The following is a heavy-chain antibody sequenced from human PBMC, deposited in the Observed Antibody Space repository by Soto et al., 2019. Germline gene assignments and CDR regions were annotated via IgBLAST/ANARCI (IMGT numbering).Heavy chain of an antibody. CDR2: IYFNGSP. D-gene: IGHD3-16*01. V-gene: IGHV4-39*01. J-gene: IGHJ5*02. CDR1: GGSISSSSNY. CDR3: ASDRGSYEKRIWFDP. Sequence: SETLSLTCAVSGGSISSSSNYWGWIRQPPGKGLEWIGSIYFNGSPYYSPSLKTRVTISVDTSKNQFALKLSSVTAADTAVYFCASDRGSYEKRIWFDPWGQGTLVTVSS.